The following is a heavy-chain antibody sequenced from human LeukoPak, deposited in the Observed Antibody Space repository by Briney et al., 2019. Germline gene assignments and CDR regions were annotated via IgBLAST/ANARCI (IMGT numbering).Heavy chain of an antibody. CDR3: ARGGDGYNAFNWFDP. CDR1: GYTFAGYY. D-gene: IGHD5-24*01. CDR2: SNPNSGGT. Sequence: ASVKVSFKASGYTFAGYYMHWVRQAPGQGLELMGWSNPNSGGTNYAQKFQGRFTMTRDTSISTAYMELSRLRSDDTAVYYCARGGDGYNAFNWFDPWGQGTLVTVSS. V-gene: IGHV1-2*02. J-gene: IGHJ5*02.